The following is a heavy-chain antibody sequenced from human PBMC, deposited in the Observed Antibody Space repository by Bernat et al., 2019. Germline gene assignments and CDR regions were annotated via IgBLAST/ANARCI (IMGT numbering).Heavy chain of an antibody. D-gene: IGHD3-22*01. V-gene: IGHV3-23*03. CDR3: ARDDGSGGPFDY. J-gene: IGHJ4*02. CDR2: IYSGGST. CDR1: GFTFSSYA. Sequence: EVQLLESGGGLVQPGGSLRLSCAASGFTFSSYAMSWVRQAPGKGLEWVSVIYSGGSTYYADSVKGRFTISRDSSKNTLDLQMNSLRAEDTAVYYCARDDGSGGPFDYWGQGTLVTVSS.